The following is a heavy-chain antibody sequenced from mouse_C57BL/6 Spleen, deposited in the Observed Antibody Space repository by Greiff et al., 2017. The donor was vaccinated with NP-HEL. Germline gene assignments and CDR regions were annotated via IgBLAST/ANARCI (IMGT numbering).Heavy chain of an antibody. CDR3: ARANWDLNWYFDV. V-gene: IGHV5-17*01. CDR2: ISSGSSTI. CDR1: GFTFSDYG. Sequence: DVHLVESGGGLVKPGGSLKLSCAASGFTFSDYGMHWVRQAPEKGLEWVAYISSGSSTIYYADTVKGRFTISRDNAKNTLFLQMTSLRSEDTAMYYCARANWDLNWYFDVWGTGTTVTVSS. D-gene: IGHD4-1*01. J-gene: IGHJ1*03.